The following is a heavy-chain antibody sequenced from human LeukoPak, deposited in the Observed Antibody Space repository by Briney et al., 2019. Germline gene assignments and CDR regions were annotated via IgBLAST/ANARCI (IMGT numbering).Heavy chain of an antibody. V-gene: IGHV1-46*01. CDR2: INPSGGST. Sequence: GAPVKVSCKASGYTFTSYYMHWVRQAPGQGLEWMGIINPSGGSTSYAQKFQGRVTMTRDTSTSTVYMELSSLRSEDTAVYYCARDPHYYDSSGSAHDYWGQGTLVTVSS. J-gene: IGHJ4*02. CDR3: ARDPHYYDSSGSAHDY. D-gene: IGHD3-22*01. CDR1: GYTFTSYY.